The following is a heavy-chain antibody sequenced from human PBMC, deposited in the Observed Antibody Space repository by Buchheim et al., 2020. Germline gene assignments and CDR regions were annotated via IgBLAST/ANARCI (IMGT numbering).Heavy chain of an antibody. CDR3: ARVSHHVRGVLYYYYYCGMDV. J-gene: IGHJ6*02. Sequence: QVQLVQSGAEVKKPGASVKVSCKASGYTFTSYDINWVRQATGQGLEWLGWMNPNSGNTGYAQKFQGRVTMTRNTAISTAYIELSSLRSENTAVYYCARVSHHVRGVLYYYYYCGMDVWGQGTT. CDR2: MNPNSGNT. CDR1: GYTFTSYD. D-gene: IGHD3-10*02. V-gene: IGHV1-8*01.